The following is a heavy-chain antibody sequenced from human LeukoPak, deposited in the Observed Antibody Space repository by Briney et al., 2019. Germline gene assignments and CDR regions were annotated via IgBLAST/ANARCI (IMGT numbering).Heavy chain of an antibody. CDR3: ARCGSQGYWFDP. Sequence: GESLKISCKGSGYSFTDYWIGWVRPMREKDREWVGIIYPGDSDTRYSPSFQGQVTISADKSISTAYLQWSSLKASDTAMYYCARCGSQGYWFDPWGQGTLVTVSS. CDR1: GYSFTDYW. D-gene: IGHD1-26*01. V-gene: IGHV5-51*01. J-gene: IGHJ5*02. CDR2: IYPGDSDT.